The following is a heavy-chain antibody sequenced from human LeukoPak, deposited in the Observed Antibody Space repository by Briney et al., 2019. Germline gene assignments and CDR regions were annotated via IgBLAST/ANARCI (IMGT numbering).Heavy chain of an antibody. CDR2: IYYSGST. CDR1: GGSISSYY. V-gene: IGHV4-59*01. Sequence: SETLSLTCTVSGGSISSYYWSWIRQPPGKGLEWIGYIYYSGSTNYNPSLKSRVTISVDTSKNQFSLKLSSVTAADTAVYYCAREGYYGSGTNRFDPRGQGTLVTVSS. CDR3: AREGYYGSGTNRFDP. D-gene: IGHD3-10*01. J-gene: IGHJ5*02.